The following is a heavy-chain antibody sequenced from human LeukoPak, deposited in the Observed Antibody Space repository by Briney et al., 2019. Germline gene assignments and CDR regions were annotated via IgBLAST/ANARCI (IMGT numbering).Heavy chain of an antibody. CDR2: ISSSGSTI. D-gene: IGHD1-26*01. J-gene: IGHJ5*02. CDR1: GFTFSSYA. V-gene: IGHV3-48*04. CDR3: ARGLVGAPLNWFDP. Sequence: GSLRLSCAASGFTFSSYAMSWVRQAPGKGLEWVSYISSSGSTIYYADSVKGRFTISRDNAKNSLYLQMNSLRAEDTAVYYCARGLVGAPLNWFDPWGQGTLVTVSS.